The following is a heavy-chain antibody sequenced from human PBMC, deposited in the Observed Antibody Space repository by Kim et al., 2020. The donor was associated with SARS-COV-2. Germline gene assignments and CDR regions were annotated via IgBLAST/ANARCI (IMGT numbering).Heavy chain of an antibody. V-gene: IGHV3-30*18. CDR3: AKGGGVGDFWSGYLTYYYYGMDV. J-gene: IGHJ6*02. D-gene: IGHD3-3*01. CDR1: GFTFSSYG. CDR2: ISYDGSNK. Sequence: GGSLRLSCAASGFTFSSYGMHWVRQAPGKGLEWVAVISYDGSNKYYADSVKGRFTISRDNSKNTLYLQMNSLRAEDTAVYYCAKGGGVGDFWSGYLTYYYYGMDVWGQGTTVTVSS.